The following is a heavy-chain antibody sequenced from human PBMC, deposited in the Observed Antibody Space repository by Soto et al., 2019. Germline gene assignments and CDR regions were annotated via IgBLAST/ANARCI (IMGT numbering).Heavy chain of an antibody. V-gene: IGHV4-4*02. Sequence: QVQLQESGPGLVKPSGTLSLTCAVSGACFTSNDWWTWVRQPPGRGLEWSGEIYRTGSNNYNPSHKSPTTTALDTSENQFSQQVTSLTAADTAVYYGASRVPGTSVAYWGQGTLVTVSS. CDR3: ASRVPGTSVAY. J-gene: IGHJ4*02. CDR2: IYRTGSN. D-gene: IGHD1-1*01. CDR1: GACFTSNDW.